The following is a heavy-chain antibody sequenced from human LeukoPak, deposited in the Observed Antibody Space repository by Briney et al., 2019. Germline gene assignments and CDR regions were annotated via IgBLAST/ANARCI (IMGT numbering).Heavy chain of an antibody. CDR3: ASGASHAFDI. Sequence: GSLRLSCAASGFTFDSYTMNWVRQAPGKGLEWVSSISSSSNYIYYADSVKGRFTISRDNAKNALYLQMNSLRAEDTAVYYCASGASHAFDIWGQGTMVTVSS. CDR2: ISSSSNYI. D-gene: IGHD3-16*01. V-gene: IGHV3-21*06. J-gene: IGHJ3*02. CDR1: GFTFDSYT.